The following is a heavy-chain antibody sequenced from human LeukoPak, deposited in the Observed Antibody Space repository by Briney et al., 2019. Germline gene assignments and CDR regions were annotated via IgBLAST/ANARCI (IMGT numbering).Heavy chain of an antibody. Sequence: GASVKVSCKASGYTFTSYGISWVRPAPGQGLEWMGWISAYNGNTNYAQKLQGRVTMTTDTSTSTAHMELRSLRSDDTAVYYCARDSQWLVEYYFDYWGQGTLVTVSS. D-gene: IGHD6-19*01. V-gene: IGHV1-18*01. CDR2: ISAYNGNT. J-gene: IGHJ4*02. CDR3: ARDSQWLVEYYFDY. CDR1: GYTFTSYG.